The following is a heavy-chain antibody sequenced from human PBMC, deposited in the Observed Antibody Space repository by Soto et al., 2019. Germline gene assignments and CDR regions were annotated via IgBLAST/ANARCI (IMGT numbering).Heavy chain of an antibody. CDR1: GFSLSTSGVG. CDR2: IYWDDDK. Sequence: QITLKESGPTLVKPTQTLTLTCTFSGFSLSTSGVGVGWIRQPPGKALEWIALIYWDDDKRYSPSLKSRLTITKDTSKNQVVLTITIMDPVDTATYYCAHSFGVPLFDYWGQGTLVTVSS. V-gene: IGHV2-5*02. D-gene: IGHD3-16*01. J-gene: IGHJ4*02. CDR3: AHSFGVPLFDY.